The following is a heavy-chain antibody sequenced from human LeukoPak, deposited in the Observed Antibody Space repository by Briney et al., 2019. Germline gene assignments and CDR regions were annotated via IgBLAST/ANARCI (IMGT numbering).Heavy chain of an antibody. D-gene: IGHD1-26*01. Sequence: GGSLRLSCAASGFTFSSYAMSWVRQAPGKGLEWVSAISGSGGSTYYADSVKGRFTISRDNSKNTLYLQMNSLRAEDTAVYYCAREGARLPYYGMDVWGQGTTVTVPS. J-gene: IGHJ6*02. CDR2: ISGSGGST. CDR1: GFTFSSYA. CDR3: AREGARLPYYGMDV. V-gene: IGHV3-23*01.